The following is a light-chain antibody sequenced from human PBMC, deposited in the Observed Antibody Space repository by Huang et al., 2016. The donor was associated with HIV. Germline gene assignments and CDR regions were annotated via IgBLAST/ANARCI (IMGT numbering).Light chain of an antibody. CDR1: QSVSSS. V-gene: IGKV3-11*01. CDR2: DAS. Sequence: EIVLTQSPATLSLSPGEGATLSCRASQSVSSSLAWYQPKAGQAPRLLIYDASNRATGIPARFSGSGFGTHFTLTISSLEPEDFAVYYCQQHNIWPTFGGGTKVEIK. CDR3: QQHNIWPT. J-gene: IGKJ4*01.